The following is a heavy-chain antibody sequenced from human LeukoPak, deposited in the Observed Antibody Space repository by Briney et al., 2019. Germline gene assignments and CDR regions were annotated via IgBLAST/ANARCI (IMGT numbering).Heavy chain of an antibody. CDR2: ISGSGGST. CDR1: GFTFSSYA. CDR3: ARDPGGPYFDWLIFAY. D-gene: IGHD3-9*01. V-gene: IGHV3-23*01. J-gene: IGHJ4*02. Sequence: GGSLRLSCAASGFTFSSYAMSWVRQAPGKGLEWVSAISGSGGSTYYADSVKGRFTISRDNSKNSLYLQMNSLRAEDTALYYCARDPGGPYFDWLIFAYWGQGALVTVSS.